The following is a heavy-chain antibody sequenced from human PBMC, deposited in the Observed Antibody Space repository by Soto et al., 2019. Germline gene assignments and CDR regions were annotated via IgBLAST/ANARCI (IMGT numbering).Heavy chain of an antibody. Sequence: EVQLLDSGGGLVQPGGSLRLSCAASGFTFSSYALSWVRQAPGKGLEWVSGISGSGDSTNYADSVKGRFTISSDNSENTVYLQIHSLRAEDTAVYYCAKRVCTSTTCLSLDFYYYIGVWGEGTTVTVSS. V-gene: IGHV3-23*01. D-gene: IGHD2-2*01. J-gene: IGHJ6*03. CDR1: GFTFSSYA. CDR3: AKRVCTSTTCLSLDFYYYIGV. CDR2: ISGSGDST.